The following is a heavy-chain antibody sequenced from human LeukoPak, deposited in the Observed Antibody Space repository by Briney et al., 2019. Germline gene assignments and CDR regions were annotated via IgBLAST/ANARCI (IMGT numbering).Heavy chain of an antibody. V-gene: IGHV3-23*01. D-gene: IGHD6-13*01. CDR2: ISGSGGST. J-gene: IGHJ4*02. CDR3: AKDRGSSIAAADSLLFDY. Sequence: GGSLRLSCAASGFTFSSYAMSWVRQAPGKGLEWVSAISGSGGSTYYADSVKGRFTISRDNSKNTLYLQMNSLRAEDTAVYYCAKDRGSSIAAADSLLFDYWGQGTLITVSS. CDR1: GFTFSSYA.